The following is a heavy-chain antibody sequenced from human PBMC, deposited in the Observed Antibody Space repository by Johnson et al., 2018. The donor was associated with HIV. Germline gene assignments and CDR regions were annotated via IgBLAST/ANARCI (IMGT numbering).Heavy chain of an antibody. D-gene: IGHD3-10*01. CDR3: AKWWFRELLPNAFDL. J-gene: IGHJ3*01. CDR2: ISYDGSNK. CDR1: GFTFSSYA. V-gene: IGHV3-30-3*02. Sequence: QVQLVESGGGLVKPGGSLRLSCAASGFTFSSYALHWVRQAPGKGLEWVAVISYDGSNKYYADSVTGRLTISRDNSKNTLYLQRSSLRAEDTAVYYCAKWWFRELLPNAFDLWGQGTMVTVSS.